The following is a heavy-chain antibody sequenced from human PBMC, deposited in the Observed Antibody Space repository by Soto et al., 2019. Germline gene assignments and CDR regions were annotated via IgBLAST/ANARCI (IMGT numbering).Heavy chain of an antibody. CDR3: ARHRGSPGSYFGMDV. V-gene: IGHV5-51*01. CDR2: IYPGDSDT. D-gene: IGHD5-12*01. CDR1: GYSFTIYW. J-gene: IGHJ6*02. Sequence: GESLKISCKGSGYSFTIYWINWVRQMPWKGLEWMGVIYPGDSDTRYSPSFQGQVTISADKSINTAYLQWRSLKASDTAVYYCARHRGSPGSYFGMDVWGQGTTVTVSS.